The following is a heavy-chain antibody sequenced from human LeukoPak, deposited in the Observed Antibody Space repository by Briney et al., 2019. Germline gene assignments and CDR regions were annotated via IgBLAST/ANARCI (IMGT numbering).Heavy chain of an antibody. CDR1: GFTFSAYW. V-gene: IGHV4-34*01. J-gene: IGHJ4*02. D-gene: IGHD6-13*01. CDR3: ARVLAKMDSSPQDY. Sequence: GSLRLSCEASGFTFSAYWMSWVRQAPGKGLEWIGGIYHSGGTNYHPSLKSRVTISVDTSKNQFSLTLSSVTAADTAVYYCARVLAKMDSSPQDYWGQGTLVTVSS. CDR2: IYHSGGT.